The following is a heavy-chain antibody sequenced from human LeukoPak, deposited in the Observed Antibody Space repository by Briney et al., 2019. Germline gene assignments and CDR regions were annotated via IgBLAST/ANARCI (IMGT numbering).Heavy chain of an antibody. J-gene: IGHJ4*02. V-gene: IGHV4-39*07. Sequence: SETLSLTCTVSGGSISSSSYYWGWIRQPPGKGLEWIGSIYYSGSTYYNPSLKSRVTISVDTSKNQSSLKLSSVTAADTAVYYCARDGSIAVAGTGDYWGQGTLVTVSS. CDR3: ARDGSIAVAGTGDY. CDR2: IYYSGST. CDR1: GGSISSSSYY. D-gene: IGHD6-19*01.